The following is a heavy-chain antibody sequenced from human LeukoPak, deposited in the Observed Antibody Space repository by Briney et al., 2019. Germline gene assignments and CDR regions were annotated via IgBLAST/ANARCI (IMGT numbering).Heavy chain of an antibody. CDR3: ITDPAGVTTVTSPNYYFDY. J-gene: IGHJ4*02. D-gene: IGHD4-17*01. CDR2: IRTKTYGGTT. CDR1: GFTFSDAW. Sequence: SGGSLRLSCAASGFTFSDAWMSWVRQAPGKGLEWVGRIRTKTYGGTTDYAAPVKGRFTVSRDDSRDTLYLQMNSLKTEDTAVYYCITDPAGVTTVTSPNYYFDYWGQGTLVTVSS. V-gene: IGHV3-15*01.